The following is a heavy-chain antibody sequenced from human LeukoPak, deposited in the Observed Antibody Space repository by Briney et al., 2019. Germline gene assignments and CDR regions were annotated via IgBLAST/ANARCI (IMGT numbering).Heavy chain of an antibody. CDR3: ARVAYSSSWYRDWFDP. CDR2: FNHSGST. Sequence: SETLSLTCAVYGGSFSGYYWSWIRQPPGKGLEWIGEFNHSGSTNYNPSLKSRVTISVDTSKNQFSLKLSSVTAADTAVYYCARVAYSSSWYRDWFDPWGQGTLVTVSS. J-gene: IGHJ5*02. D-gene: IGHD6-13*01. V-gene: IGHV4-34*01. CDR1: GGSFSGYY.